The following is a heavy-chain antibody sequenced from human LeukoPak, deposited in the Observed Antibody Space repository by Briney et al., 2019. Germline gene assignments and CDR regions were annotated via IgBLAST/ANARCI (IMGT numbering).Heavy chain of an antibody. Sequence: GGSLILSCAASGFTFRNYVIHWVRQAPGKGLEWVAVTSSDLNVKLYADSVKGRFTISRDNSRSTLYLQMNSLRAEDTAVYYCAKGGSGSYWSYGMDVWGQGTTVTVSS. CDR1: GFTFRNYV. J-gene: IGHJ6*02. CDR3: AKGGSGSYWSYGMDV. D-gene: IGHD3-10*01. CDR2: TSSDLNVK. V-gene: IGHV3-30*18.